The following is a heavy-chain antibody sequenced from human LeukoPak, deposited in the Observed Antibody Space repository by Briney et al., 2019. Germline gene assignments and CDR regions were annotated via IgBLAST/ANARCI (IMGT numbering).Heavy chain of an antibody. CDR1: GFTFSSYW. V-gene: IGHV3-7*01. CDR3: ARPYSSSSDFDY. D-gene: IGHD6-6*01. CDR2: IKQDGSEK. J-gene: IGHJ4*02. Sequence: GSLRLSCATSGFTFSSYWMSWVRQAPGKGLEWVANIKQDGSEKYYVDSVKGRFTISRDNAKNSLYLQMNSLRAEDTAVYYCARPYSSSSDFDYWGQGTLVTVSS.